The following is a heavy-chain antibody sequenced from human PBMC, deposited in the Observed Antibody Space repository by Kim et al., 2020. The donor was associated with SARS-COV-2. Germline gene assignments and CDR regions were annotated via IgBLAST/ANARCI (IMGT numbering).Heavy chain of an antibody. J-gene: IGHJ5*02. CDR3: AMSYSGSYQWFDP. D-gene: IGHD1-26*01. CDR1: GGSISSYY. CDR2: IYYSGST. Sequence: SETLSLTCTVSGGSISSYYWSWIRQPPGKGLEWIGYIYYSGSTNYNPSLKSRVTISVDTSKNQFSLKLSSVTAADTAVYYCAMSYSGSYQWFDPWGQGTLVTVSS. V-gene: IGHV4-59*08.